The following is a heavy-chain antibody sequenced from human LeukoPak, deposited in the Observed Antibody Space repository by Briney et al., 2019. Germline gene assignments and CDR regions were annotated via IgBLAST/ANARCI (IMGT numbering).Heavy chain of an antibody. J-gene: IGHJ6*02. Sequence: GGSLRLSCAASGFSVSRSYLSWVRQAPGKGLEWVSVIYSGATTDYAGSVKGRFTISTDSSKNTLYLQMNSLRDEDTSVYYCARGGRTDSGSYPYGMDVWGQGATVTVSS. CDR3: ARGGRTDSGSYPYGMDV. CDR2: IYSGATT. D-gene: IGHD3-10*01. CDR1: GFSVSRSY. V-gene: IGHV3-66*01.